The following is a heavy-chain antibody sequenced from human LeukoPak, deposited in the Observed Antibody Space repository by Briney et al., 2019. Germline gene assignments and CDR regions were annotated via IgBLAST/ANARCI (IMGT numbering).Heavy chain of an antibody. Sequence: GGSLRLSCAASGFTFSSYAMSWVRQAPGKGLEWVSAISGSGGSTYYADSVKGRFTISRDNSKNTLYLQMNSLRAEDTAVYYCAKRYGGWSIVVVPAAYYMDVWGKGTTVTLSS. V-gene: IGHV3-23*01. J-gene: IGHJ6*03. CDR1: GFTFSSYA. D-gene: IGHD2-2*01. CDR3: AKRYGGWSIVVVPAAYYMDV. CDR2: ISGSGGST.